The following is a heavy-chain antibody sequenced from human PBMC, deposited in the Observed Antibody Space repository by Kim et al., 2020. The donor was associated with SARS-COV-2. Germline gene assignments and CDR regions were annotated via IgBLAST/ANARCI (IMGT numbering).Heavy chain of an antibody. CDR3: AKDRCKGLCYYYYGMDV. J-gene: IGHJ6*02. CDR2: ISYDGSNK. V-gene: IGHV3-30*18. CDR1: GFTFSSYG. Sequence: GGSLRLSCAASGFTFSSYGMHWVRQAPGKGLEWVAVISYDGSNKYYADSVKGRFTISRDNSKNTLYLQMNSLRAEDTAVYYCAKDRCKGLCYYYYGMDVWGQGTTVTVSS.